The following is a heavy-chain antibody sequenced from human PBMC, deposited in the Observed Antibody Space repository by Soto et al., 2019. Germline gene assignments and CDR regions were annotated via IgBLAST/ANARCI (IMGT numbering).Heavy chain of an antibody. V-gene: IGHV4-61*01. CDR2: IYYSGST. J-gene: IGHJ6*02. CDR3: ARDTRYYVFRSVSASDYYSGLDV. CDR1: GGSVSSGSYY. Sequence: QVQLQESGPGLVKPSETLSLTCTVSGGSVSSGSYYWSWIRQPPGKGLEWIGYIYYSGSTNYNPSPQRRVSISVATSNNQLSLKLSSVTAPATAVYYCARDTRYYVFRSVSASDYYSGLDVWGQGPTVTVSS. D-gene: IGHD3-3*01.